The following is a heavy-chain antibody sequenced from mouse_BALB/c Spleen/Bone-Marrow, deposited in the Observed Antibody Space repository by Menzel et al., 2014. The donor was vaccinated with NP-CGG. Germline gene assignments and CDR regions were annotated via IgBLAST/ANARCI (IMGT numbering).Heavy chain of an antibody. CDR1: DYTFTSYW. CDR3: ARTFQPRRAMAY. V-gene: IGHV1-74*01. D-gene: IGHD6-1*01. J-gene: IGHJ4*01. Sequence: QVQLQQPGPELVRPGASVKMSCKASDYTFTSYWMHWVKQRPGQGLEWIGMIDPSNSETRLNQKFKDKATLNVDKSSNSDCMHLSNLTSEDSAVYYCARTFQPRRAMAYWGQGSSVTVSS. CDR2: IDPSNSET.